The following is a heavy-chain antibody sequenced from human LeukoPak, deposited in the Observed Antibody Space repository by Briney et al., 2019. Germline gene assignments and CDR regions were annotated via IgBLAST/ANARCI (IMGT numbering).Heavy chain of an antibody. CDR2: IIPIFGTA. V-gene: IGHV1-69*06. CDR1: GGTFSSYA. Sequence: SVKVSCKASGGTFSSYAISWVRQAPGQGLEWMGGIIPIFGTANYAQKFQGRVTITADKSTSTAYMELSSLRSEDTAVYYCAIQSLGYCSSTSCYTEYYYYGMDVWGQGTTVTVSS. D-gene: IGHD2-2*02. CDR3: AIQSLGYCSSTSCYTEYYYYGMDV. J-gene: IGHJ6*02.